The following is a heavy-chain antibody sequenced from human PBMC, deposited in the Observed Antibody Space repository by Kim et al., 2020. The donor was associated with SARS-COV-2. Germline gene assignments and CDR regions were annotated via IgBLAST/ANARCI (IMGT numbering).Heavy chain of an antibody. J-gene: IGHJ4*02. D-gene: IGHD3-10*01. CDR1: GFTFDDYA. CDR3: AKDIYGSGSSFDY. V-gene: IGHV3-9*01. CDR2: ISWNSGSI. Sequence: GGSLRLSCAASGFTFDDYAMHWVRQAPGKGLEWVSGISWNSGSIGYADSVKGRFTISRDNAKNSLYLQMNSLRAEDTALYYCAKDIYGSGSSFDYWCQGT.